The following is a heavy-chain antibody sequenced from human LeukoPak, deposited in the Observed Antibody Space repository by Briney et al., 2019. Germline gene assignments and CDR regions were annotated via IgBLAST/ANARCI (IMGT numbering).Heavy chain of an antibody. D-gene: IGHD5-24*01. V-gene: IGHV5-51*01. CDR1: GYTFTTYW. CDR2: IYPGDSET. Sequence: GEALKISSKGAGYTFTTYWIGWVRQMPGEGLEWMVVIYPGDSETRYSPSFQAQVTISVDKSITTAYLQRGTLKASDTAMYYCTRAPRDCYHDASDIWGQETMVTVFS. J-gene: IGHJ3*02. CDR3: TRAPRDCYHDASDI.